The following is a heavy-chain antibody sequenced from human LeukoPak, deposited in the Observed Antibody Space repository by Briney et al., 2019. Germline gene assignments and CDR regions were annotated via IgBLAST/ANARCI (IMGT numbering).Heavy chain of an antibody. CDR3: ARGWNWLQPFDY. V-gene: IGHV4-4*07. J-gene: IGHJ4*02. CDR1: GGSISSYY. Sequence: SETLSLTCTVSGGSISSYYWSWIRQPAGKGLEWIGRIYTSGSTNYNPSLKSRVTISVDTSKNQFSLKLSSVTAADTAVYYCARGWNWLQPFDYWGQGTLVTVSS. D-gene: IGHD5-24*01. CDR2: IYTSGST.